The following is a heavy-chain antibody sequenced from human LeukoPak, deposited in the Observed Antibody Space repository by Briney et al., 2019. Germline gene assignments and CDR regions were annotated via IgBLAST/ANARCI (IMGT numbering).Heavy chain of an antibody. CDR1: GFSLSTSGVG. Sequence: SGPTLVKPTQTLTLTCTFSGFSLSTSGVGVGWIRQPPGKALEWLALIYWDDDKRYSPSLRSRLTITKDTSKNQVVLTMTNMDPVDTATYYCAHRIRKGFGDPLCYWGQGTLVTVSS. CDR2: IYWDDDK. D-gene: IGHD3-10*01. CDR3: AHRIRKGFGDPLCY. J-gene: IGHJ4*02. V-gene: IGHV2-5*02.